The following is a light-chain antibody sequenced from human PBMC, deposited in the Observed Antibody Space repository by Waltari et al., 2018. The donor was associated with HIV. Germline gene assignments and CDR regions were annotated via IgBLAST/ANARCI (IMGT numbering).Light chain of an antibody. CDR3: GTWDTSLSALV. Sequence: QSVLTQPPSVSAAPGQQVTISCSGNSSNIGHKYVSWYQQSPGTAPNLLIFENNQRPSGIPDRFSGSKSGTSATLGISGLQTGDEADYYCGTWDTSLSALVFGGGTKLTVL. CDR1: SSNIGHKY. V-gene: IGLV1-51*02. J-gene: IGLJ2*01. CDR2: ENN.